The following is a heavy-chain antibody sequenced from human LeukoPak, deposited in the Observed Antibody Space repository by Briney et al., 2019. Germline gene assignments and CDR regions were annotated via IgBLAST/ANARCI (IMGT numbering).Heavy chain of an antibody. V-gene: IGHV3-53*01. J-gene: IGHJ5*02. CDR3: ARVGVGCSGGSCYADWVGP. CDR2: IYSGGST. D-gene: IGHD2-15*01. Sequence: PGGSLRLSCAASGFTVSSNYMSWVRQAPGKGLEWVSVIYSGGSTYYADSVKGRFTISRDNSKNTLYLQMNSLRAEDTAVYYCARVGVGCSGGSCYADWVGPWGQGTLVTGSS. CDR1: GFTVSSNY.